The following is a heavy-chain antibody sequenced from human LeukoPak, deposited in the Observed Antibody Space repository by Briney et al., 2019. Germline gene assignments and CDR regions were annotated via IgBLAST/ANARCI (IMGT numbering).Heavy chain of an antibody. J-gene: IGHJ4*02. V-gene: IGHV1-18*01. CDR2: ISAYNGNT. CDR1: GYTFTSYG. CDR3: ARDFRPLNWGSSYYFDY. Sequence: ASVKVSWKASGYTFTSYGISWVRQAPGQGLEWMGWISAYNGNTNYAQKLQGRVTMTTDTSTSTAYMELRSLRSDDTAVYYCARDFRPLNWGSSYYFDYWGQGTLVTVSS. D-gene: IGHD7-27*01.